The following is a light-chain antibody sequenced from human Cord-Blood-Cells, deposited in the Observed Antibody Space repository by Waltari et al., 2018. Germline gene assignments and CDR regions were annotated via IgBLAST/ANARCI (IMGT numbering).Light chain of an antibody. V-gene: IGLV4-69*01. CDR1: SGHSSYA. J-gene: IGLJ3*02. CDR3: QTWGTGIHGV. Sequence: QLVLTQSPSASASLGASVKLTCPLSSGHSSYAIAWHQQQPEKGPRYLMKLNSAGSHSKGDGIPDRFSGSSSGAERYLTISSLQSEDEADYYCQTWGTGIHGVFGGGTKLTVL. CDR2: LNSAGSH.